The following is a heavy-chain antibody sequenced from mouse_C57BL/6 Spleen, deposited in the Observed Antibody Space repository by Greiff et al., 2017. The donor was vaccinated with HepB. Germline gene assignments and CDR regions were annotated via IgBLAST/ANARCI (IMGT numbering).Heavy chain of an antibody. CDR2: IDPETGGT. CDR1: GYTFTDYE. J-gene: IGHJ4*01. V-gene: IGHV1-15*01. Sequence: QVQLQQSGAELVRPGASVTLSCKASGYTFTDYEMHWVKQTPVHGLEWIGAIDPETGGTAYNQKFKGKARLTADKSSSTAYMELRSLTSEDSAVYYCTRWAMDDWGQGTSVTVSS. CDR3: TRWAMDD.